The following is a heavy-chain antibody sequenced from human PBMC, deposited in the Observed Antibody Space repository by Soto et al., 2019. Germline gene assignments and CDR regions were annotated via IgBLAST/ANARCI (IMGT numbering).Heavy chain of an antibody. J-gene: IGHJ3*01. CDR3: ASLWMITFGGIRKDAFDV. D-gene: IGHD3-16*01. CDR2: TCYRGST. Sequence: QVQLQESGPGLVKPSETLSLTCTVSGDSIRSYYWSWIRQPPGKGLEWIGDTCYRGSTNYNPSLKSRVTLTVDTSENQFSTKLSSVTAADTAVYYCASLWMITFGGIRKDAFDVWGQGTMVTVSS. CDR1: GDSIRSYY. V-gene: IGHV4-59*08.